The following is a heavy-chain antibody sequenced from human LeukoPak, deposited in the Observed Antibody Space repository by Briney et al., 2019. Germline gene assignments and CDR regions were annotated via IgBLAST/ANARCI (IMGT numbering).Heavy chain of an antibody. CDR2: IYTSGST. V-gene: IGHV4-4*07. CDR3: ARERSSGWYVDY. Sequence: SETLSLTCTVSGGCISSYYWSWIRQPAGKGLEWIGRIYTSGSTNYNPSLKSRVTMSVDTSKNQFSLKLSSVTAADTAVYYCARERSSGWYVDYWGQGTLVTVSS. CDR1: GGCISSYY. D-gene: IGHD6-19*01. J-gene: IGHJ4*02.